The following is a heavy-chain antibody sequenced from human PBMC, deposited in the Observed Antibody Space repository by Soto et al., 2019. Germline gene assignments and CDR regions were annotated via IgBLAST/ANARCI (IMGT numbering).Heavy chain of an antibody. CDR1: GGSVSSGSYY. V-gene: IGHV4-61*01. J-gene: IGHJ6*02. CDR3: ARFSGSYYYAMDV. CDR2: VYHTGST. Sequence: SETLSLTCTVSGGSVSSGSYYWSWIRQPPGKGPEWIGYVYHTGSTDYNPSLKGRVTISLDTSKNQFSLQLKSVTAADTALYYCARFSGSYYYAMDVWGQGSTVTVSS. D-gene: IGHD6-19*01.